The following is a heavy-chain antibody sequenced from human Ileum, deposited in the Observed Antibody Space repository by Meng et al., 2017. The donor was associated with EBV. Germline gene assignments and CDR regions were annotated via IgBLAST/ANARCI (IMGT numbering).Heavy chain of an antibody. CDR3: ARVGQWLPLDY. CDR2: IYHSGST. Sequence: QVHLHRLVRGMWRTVGNLSPPFPVSGGSISSSNWWSWVRQPPGKGLEWIGEIYHSGSTNYNPSLKSRVTISVDKSKNQFSLNLSSVTAADTAVYYCARVGQWLPLDYRGRGTLVTVFS. D-gene: IGHD6-19*01. CDR1: GGSISSSNW. V-gene: IGHV4-4*02. J-gene: IGHJ4*02.